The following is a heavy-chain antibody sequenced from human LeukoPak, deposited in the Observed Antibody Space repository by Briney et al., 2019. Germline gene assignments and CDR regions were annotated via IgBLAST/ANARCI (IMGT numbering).Heavy chain of an antibody. CDR3: ARESARGPRGFDY. CDR1: GYTFTGYY. Sequence: ASVKVSCKASGYTFTGYYMHWVRQAPGQGLEWMGWINPNSGGTNYAQKFQGRVTMTRDTSISTAYMGLSRLRSDDTAVYYCARESARGPRGFDYWGQGTLVTVSS. CDR2: INPNSGGT. J-gene: IGHJ4*02. V-gene: IGHV1-2*02.